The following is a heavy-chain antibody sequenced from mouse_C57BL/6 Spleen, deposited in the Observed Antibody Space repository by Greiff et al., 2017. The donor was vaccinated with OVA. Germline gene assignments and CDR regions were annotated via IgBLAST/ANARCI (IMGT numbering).Heavy chain of an antibody. CDR2: IRNKANGYTT. D-gene: IGHD1-1*01. V-gene: IGHV7-3*01. CDR1: GFTFTDYY. CDR3: ARYEGSSYDWDAMDY. J-gene: IGHJ4*01. Sequence: DVKLVESGGGLVQPGGSLSLSCAASGFTFTDYYMSWVRQPPGKALEWLGFIRNKANGYTTEYSASVKGRFTISRDNSQSILYLQMNALRAEDSATYYCARYEGSSYDWDAMDYWGQGTSVTVSS.